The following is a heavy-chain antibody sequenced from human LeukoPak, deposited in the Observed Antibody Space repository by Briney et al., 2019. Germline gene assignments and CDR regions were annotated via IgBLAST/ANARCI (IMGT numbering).Heavy chain of an antibody. J-gene: IGHJ4*02. D-gene: IGHD3-10*01. CDR1: GXTFSNYG. CDR2: ISSSSSPI. Sequence: GGSLRLSCAASGXTFSNYGMNWVRQAPGKGLEWVSYISSSSSPIYYADSVKGRSTISRDNAKNSLYLQMNSLRDEDTAVYYCAGSYGSGSYFDYWGQGTLVTVSS. CDR3: AGSYGSGSYFDY. V-gene: IGHV3-48*02.